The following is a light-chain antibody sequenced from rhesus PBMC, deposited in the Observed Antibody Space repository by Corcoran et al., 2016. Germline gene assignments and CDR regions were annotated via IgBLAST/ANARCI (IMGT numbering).Light chain of an antibody. Sequence: EIVLTQSPATLSLSPGERATLSCRASQSVSSSLAWYQQKPEQAPRLLIYGAYSRAPGIPDRFSGSGFGTDFTLTNSSLEPEDFAVYCCQQYSNWPFTFGPGTKLDIK. CDR1: QSVSSS. V-gene: IGKV3-42*03. CDR3: QQYSNWPFT. CDR2: GAY. J-gene: IGKJ3*01.